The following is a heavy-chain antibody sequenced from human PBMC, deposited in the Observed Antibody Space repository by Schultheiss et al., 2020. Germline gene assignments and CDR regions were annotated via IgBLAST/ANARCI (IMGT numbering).Heavy chain of an antibody. D-gene: IGHD3-22*01. CDR2: ISYDGSNK. CDR1: GFTFSSYG. V-gene: IGHV3-30*18. J-gene: IGHJ4*02. Sequence: LKISCAASGFTFSSYGMHWVRQAPGKGLEWVAVISYDGSNKYYADSVKGRFTISRDNSKNTLYLQMNSLRAEDTAVYYCAKAPYDSSGYGFDYWGQGTLVTVSS. CDR3: AKAPYDSSGYGFDY.